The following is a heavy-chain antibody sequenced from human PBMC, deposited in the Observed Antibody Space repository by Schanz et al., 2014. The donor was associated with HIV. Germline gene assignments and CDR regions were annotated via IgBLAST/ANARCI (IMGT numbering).Heavy chain of an antibody. D-gene: IGHD6-6*01. CDR1: GFTFSSYT. Sequence: EGQLLESGGDLVQPGGSLRLSCAASGFTFSSYTMNWVRQAPGKGLEWVSSISSSSTYIYYADSVKGRFTISRDNAKNSLYLQMNSLRAEDTAVYYCAKDDQQFAYWGQGTLVTVSS. CDR2: ISSSSTYI. CDR3: AKDDQQFAY. V-gene: IGHV3-21*06. J-gene: IGHJ4*02.